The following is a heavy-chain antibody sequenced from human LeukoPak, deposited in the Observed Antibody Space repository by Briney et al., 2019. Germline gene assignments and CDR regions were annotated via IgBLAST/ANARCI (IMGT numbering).Heavy chain of an antibody. J-gene: IGHJ2*01. CDR1: GFTFSSYG. CDR3: AKVGIRISLIVVVFTTADDWYFDL. V-gene: IGHV3-30*18. D-gene: IGHD3-22*01. Sequence: GGPLRLSCAASGFTFSSYGMHWVRQAPGKGLEWVAVISYDGSNKYYADSVKGRFTISRDNSKNTLYLQMDSLRAEDTAVYYCAKVGIRISLIVVVFTTADDWYFDLWGRGTLVTVSS. CDR2: ISYDGSNK.